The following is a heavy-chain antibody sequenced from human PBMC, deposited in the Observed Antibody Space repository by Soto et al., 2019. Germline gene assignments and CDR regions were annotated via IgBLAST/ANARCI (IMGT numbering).Heavy chain of an antibody. J-gene: IGHJ4*02. Sequence: SETLSLTCTVSGGSISSYYWSWIRQPPGKGLEWIGYIYYSGSTNYNPSLKSRVAISVDTSKNQFSLKLSSVTAADTAVYYCARHVYSSSWFDYSGQGTLVTVSS. D-gene: IGHD6-13*01. CDR2: IYYSGST. CDR3: ARHVYSSSWFDY. CDR1: GGSISSYY. V-gene: IGHV4-59*08.